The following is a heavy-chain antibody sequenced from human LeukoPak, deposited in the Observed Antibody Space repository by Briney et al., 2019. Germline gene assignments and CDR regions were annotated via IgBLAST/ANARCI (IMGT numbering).Heavy chain of an antibody. CDR2: ISYDGSNK. CDR3: ARTYYDILTGSSVDY. J-gene: IGHJ4*02. CDR1: GFTFSSYA. Sequence: PGRSLRLSCAASGFTFSSYAMHWVRQAPGKGLEWVAVISYDGSNKYYADSVKGRFTISRDNSKNTLYLQMNSLRAEDTAVYYCARTYYDILTGSSVDYWGQRTLVTVSS. V-gene: IGHV3-30-3*01. D-gene: IGHD3-9*01.